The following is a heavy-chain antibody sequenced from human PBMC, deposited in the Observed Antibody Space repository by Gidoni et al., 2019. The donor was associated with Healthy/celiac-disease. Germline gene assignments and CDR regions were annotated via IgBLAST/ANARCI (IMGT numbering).Heavy chain of an antibody. CDR2: ISGSVGST. CDR1: AFTFTRFS. CDR3: AKSHTLEYCSSASFHSAFDD. J-gene: IGHJ4*02. D-gene: IGHD2-2*01. Sequence: VQLLESGRGLVQPGGSLSLPCAAPAFTFTRFSMRWVRQAPGKGLAWCLGISGSVGSTYYADSVEGQFTISRDNSKNTLYLQMNSLRAEETAIYYCAKSHTLEYCSSASFHSAFDDWGQGTLVTVSS. V-gene: IGHV3-23*01.